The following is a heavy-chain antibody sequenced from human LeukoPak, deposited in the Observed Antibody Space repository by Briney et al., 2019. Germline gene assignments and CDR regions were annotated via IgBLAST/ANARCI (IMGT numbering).Heavy chain of an antibody. CDR3: AVYYYGSGSYAD. Sequence: PGGSLRLSCAASGLTVSSYMSWVRQAPGKGLEWVSSISSSGSYIYYADSVKGRFTISRDNAKNSLYLQMNSLRAEDTAVYYCAVYYYGSGSYADWGQGTLVTVSS. CDR1: GLTVSSY. D-gene: IGHD3-10*01. J-gene: IGHJ4*02. V-gene: IGHV3-21*01. CDR2: ISSSGSYI.